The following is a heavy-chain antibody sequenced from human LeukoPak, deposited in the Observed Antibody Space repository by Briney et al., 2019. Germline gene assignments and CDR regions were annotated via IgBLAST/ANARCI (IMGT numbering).Heavy chain of an antibody. CDR1: GFTFSSYA. Sequence: GRSLRLSCAASGFTFSSYAMHGVRQAPGKGLERVAVISYDGSNKYYADSVKGRFTVSRDNSKNTLYLQMNSLRAEDTAVYYCARDALRFCSGGSCYYFDYWGQGTLVTVSS. V-gene: IGHV3-30*01. CDR3: ARDALRFCSGGSCYYFDY. CDR2: ISYDGSNK. D-gene: IGHD2-15*01. J-gene: IGHJ4*02.